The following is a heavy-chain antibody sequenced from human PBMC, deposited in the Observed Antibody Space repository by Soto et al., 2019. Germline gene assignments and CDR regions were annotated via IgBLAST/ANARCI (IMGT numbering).Heavy chain of an antibody. V-gene: IGHV4-30-4*01. CDR3: ARQRRDFDY. D-gene: IGHD6-25*01. Sequence: SETLSLTCTVSGGSISSGNYYWSWIRQPPGKGLEWIGFISYSGSTYYSTSLKSRVTISVDTSKSQFSLNLSSVTAADTAVYYCARQRRDFDYWGQGSLVTVSS. CDR2: ISYSGST. CDR1: GGSISSGNYY. J-gene: IGHJ4*02.